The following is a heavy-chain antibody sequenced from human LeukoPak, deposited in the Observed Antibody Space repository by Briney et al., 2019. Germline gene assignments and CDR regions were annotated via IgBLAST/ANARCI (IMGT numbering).Heavy chain of an antibody. D-gene: IGHD2-21*02. Sequence: PGGSLRLSCAASGFTFSSYAMHWVRQAPGKGLEYVSAISSNGGSTYYANSVKGRFTISRDNAKNSLYLQMNSLRAEDTAVYYCARAYHRKAYCGGDCYPYYFDYWGQGTLVTVSS. CDR3: ARAYHRKAYCGGDCYPYYFDY. CDR1: GFTFSSYA. V-gene: IGHV3-64*01. CDR2: ISSNGGST. J-gene: IGHJ4*02.